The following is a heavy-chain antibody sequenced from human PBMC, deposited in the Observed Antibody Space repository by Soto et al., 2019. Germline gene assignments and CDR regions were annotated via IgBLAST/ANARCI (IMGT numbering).Heavy chain of an antibody. Sequence: PGGSLRLSCVASGFSIRSYSMTWIRQAPGQGLEWVSYISSRSGTIFYADSVKGRFTLSRDNSKNSMYLQMNSLRAEDTAVYYCAREVDRALVGSPHYFDYWGQGTLVTVSS. CDR2: ISSRSGTI. CDR3: AREVDRALVGSPHYFDY. J-gene: IGHJ4*01. V-gene: IGHV3-48*04. D-gene: IGHD5-18*01. CDR1: GFSIRSYS.